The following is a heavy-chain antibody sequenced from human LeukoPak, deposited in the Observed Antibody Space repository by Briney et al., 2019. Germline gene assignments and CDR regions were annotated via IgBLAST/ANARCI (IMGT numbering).Heavy chain of an antibody. J-gene: IGHJ5*02. CDR3: ARERDGYNH. V-gene: IGHV4-59*01. D-gene: IGHD5-24*01. CDR1: GGSIGSYY. Sequence: SETLSLTCTVSGGSIGSYYWSWIRQPPGKGLEWIGYIYYSGNTNYNPSLKSRVTILVDTSKNQFSLKLSSVTAADTAVYYCARERDGYNHWGQGTLVTISS. CDR2: IYYSGNT.